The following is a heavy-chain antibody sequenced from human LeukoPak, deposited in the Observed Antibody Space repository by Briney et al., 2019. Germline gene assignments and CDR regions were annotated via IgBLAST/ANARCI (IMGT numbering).Heavy chain of an antibody. CDR1: GYTLNSDD. CDR3: ARAVLHYDVLTGNYYYYMDV. CDR2: MKPGSLKT. D-gene: IGHD3-9*01. Sequence: ASVKVSCKTSGYTLNSDDINWVRQAAGQGLQWMGWMKPGSLKTGYAHDFQGRVTMTWNTSISTAYMELSSLRSEDTAVYYCARAVLHYDVLTGNYYYYMDVWGKGTKVTISS. J-gene: IGHJ6*03. V-gene: IGHV1-8*01.